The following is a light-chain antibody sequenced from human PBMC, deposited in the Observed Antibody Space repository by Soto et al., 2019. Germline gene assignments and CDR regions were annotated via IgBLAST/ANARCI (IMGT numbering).Light chain of an antibody. V-gene: IGKV3-15*01. CDR3: QQYNNWLIT. CDR1: QSVSSN. Sequence: EIVMTQSPATLSVSPGERATLSCRASQSVSSNLAWYQQKPGQAPRLLIYGASTRATGIPARFSGSGSGTEFTLTISSLQSEDSAVYYCQQYNNWLITFGQGKRLEIK. CDR2: GAS. J-gene: IGKJ5*01.